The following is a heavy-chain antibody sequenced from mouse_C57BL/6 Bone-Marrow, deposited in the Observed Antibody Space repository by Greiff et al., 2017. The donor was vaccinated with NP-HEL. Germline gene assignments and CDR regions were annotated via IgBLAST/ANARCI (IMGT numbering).Heavy chain of an antibody. J-gene: IGHJ1*03. CDR3: ARTITTVVASYWYFDV. D-gene: IGHD1-1*01. V-gene: IGHV8-8*01. CDR1: GFSLSTFGMG. CDR2: IWWDDDK. Sequence: QVTLKVSGPGILQPSQTLSLTCSFSGFSLSTFGMGVGWIRQPSGKGLEWLAHIWWDDDKYYNPALKSRLTISKDTSKNQVFLKIANVDTADTATYYCARTITTVVASYWYFDVWGTGTTVTVSS.